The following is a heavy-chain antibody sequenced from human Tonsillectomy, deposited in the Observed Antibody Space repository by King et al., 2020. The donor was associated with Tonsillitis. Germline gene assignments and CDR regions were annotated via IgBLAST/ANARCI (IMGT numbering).Heavy chain of an antibody. D-gene: IGHD2-21*01. J-gene: IGHJ6*02. CDR1: GFTFSGHW. Sequence: VQLVESGGGLVQPGGSLRLSCAASGFTFSGHWMTWVSQVPGKGLKWVANIKQNGLGTNYADSVKGRFTFSRDNAKNSLFLQMNTLRVENSAIYYGARNNWYSDNVGGLDVWGQGTTVTVSS. V-gene: IGHV3-7*01. CDR2: IKQNGLGT. CDR3: ARNNWYSDNVGGLDV.